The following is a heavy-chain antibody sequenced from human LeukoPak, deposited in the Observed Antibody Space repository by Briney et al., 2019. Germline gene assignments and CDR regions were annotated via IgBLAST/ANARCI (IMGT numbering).Heavy chain of an antibody. J-gene: IGHJ5*02. CDR1: GDHY. Sequence: ASVKVSCKASGDHYMRWVRQAPGQGLEWMGWINSKSGGTNYAQKFQGRVTMTRDTSISTAYMELSRLRSDDTAVYYCARLDIVVSFWFDPWGQGTLVTVSS. CDR2: INSKSGGT. V-gene: IGHV1-2*02. CDR3: ARLDIVVSFWFDP. D-gene: IGHD2-2*01.